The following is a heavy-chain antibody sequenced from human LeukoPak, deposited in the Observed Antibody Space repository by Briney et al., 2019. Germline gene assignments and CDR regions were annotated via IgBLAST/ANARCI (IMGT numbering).Heavy chain of an antibody. D-gene: IGHD3-16*01. V-gene: IGHV3-30*04. CDR1: GFTFNSYN. CDR3: GRRAFGGVAQ. J-gene: IGHJ4*02. Sequence: GRSLRLSCAASGFTFNSYNMHWVRQAPGKGLEWVAVISYDGSNKYYADSVKGRFTISRDNAKNSLYLQMNSLRAEDTAVYYCGRRAFGGVAQWGQGTLVTVSS. CDR2: ISYDGSNK.